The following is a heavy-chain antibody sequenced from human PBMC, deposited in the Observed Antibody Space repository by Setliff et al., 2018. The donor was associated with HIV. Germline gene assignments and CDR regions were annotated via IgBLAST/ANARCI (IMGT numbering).Heavy chain of an antibody. J-gene: IGHJ6*02. CDR2: MNPSGGST. D-gene: IGHD3-22*01. CDR3: ARGSDASGYYPIYYYYGMDV. CDR1: EYTFTNYY. Sequence: ASVKVSCKASEYTFTNYYIHWVRQGPGQGLEWVGIMNPSGGSTTSAQKFQDRVTMTRDTSTSTGYMELRSLRSEDTAVYYCARGSDASGYYPIYYYYGMDVWGQGTTVTV. V-gene: IGHV1-46*01.